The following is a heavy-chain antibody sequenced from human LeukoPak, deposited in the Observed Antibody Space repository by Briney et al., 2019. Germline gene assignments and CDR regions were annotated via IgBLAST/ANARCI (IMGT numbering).Heavy chain of an antibody. CDR1: GFTFSSYW. CDR3: ARWGYCSGGSCSGGFDP. CDR2: IKQDGSEK. D-gene: IGHD2-15*01. V-gene: IGHV3-7*01. J-gene: IGHJ5*02. Sequence: PGGSLRLSCAASGFTFSSYWMSWVRQAPGKGLEWVANIKQDGSEKYYVDSVKGRFTISRDNAKNSLYLQMNSLRAEDTAAYYCARWGYCSGGSCSGGFDPWGQGTLVTVSS.